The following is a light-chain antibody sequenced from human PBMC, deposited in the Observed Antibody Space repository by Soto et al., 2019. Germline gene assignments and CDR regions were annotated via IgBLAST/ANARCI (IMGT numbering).Light chain of an antibody. Sequence: EIVMTQSPATVSLSPGERPTLSCLASQSMRSNVAWYQQKPGQAPRLLIYGASTRAAGIPARFSGSGSGTEFTLTITSLQSEDFAVYYCQQYDNWPRTFGQGTKVDIK. CDR1: QSMRSN. CDR2: GAS. CDR3: QQYDNWPRT. V-gene: IGKV3-15*01. J-gene: IGKJ1*01.